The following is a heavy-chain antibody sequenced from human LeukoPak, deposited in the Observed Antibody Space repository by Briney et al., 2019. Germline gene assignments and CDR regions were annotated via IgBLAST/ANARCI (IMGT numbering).Heavy chain of an antibody. D-gene: IGHD2-15*01. V-gene: IGHV4-34*01. J-gene: IGHJ4*02. CDR2: INHSGST. CDR3: ATGDKKGIYFDY. Sequence: SETLSLTCAVYGGSFSGYYWSWIRQPPGKGLEWIGEINHSGSTNYNPSLKSRVTISVDTSKNQFSLKLSSVTAADTAVYYCATGDKKGIYFDYWGQGTLVTVSS. CDR1: GGSFSGYY.